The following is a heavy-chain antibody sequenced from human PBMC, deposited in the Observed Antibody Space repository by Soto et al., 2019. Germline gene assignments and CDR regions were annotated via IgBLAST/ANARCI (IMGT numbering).Heavy chain of an antibody. Sequence: EVQLVESGGGLIQPGGSLRLSCAVSGFTVSNNYMSWVRQAPGKGLEGVSVIYSGGYTAYGDSVKGRFTISRDNSKNTLYLKMTRRRAGRTALFFWGAQAGGGGYGGQGTLVTVSS. CDR2: IYSGGYT. D-gene: IGHD3-10*01. CDR3: GAQAGGGGY. V-gene: IGHV3-53*01. J-gene: IGHJ4*02. CDR1: GFTVSNNY.